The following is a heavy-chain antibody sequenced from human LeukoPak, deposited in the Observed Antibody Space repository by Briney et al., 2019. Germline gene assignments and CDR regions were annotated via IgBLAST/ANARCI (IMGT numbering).Heavy chain of an antibody. CDR1: GYTFTGYD. D-gene: IGHD6-13*01. J-gene: IGHJ5*02. V-gene: IGHV1-2*02. CDR3: ARDGQQLVLGSWFDP. CDR2: INPNSGGT. Sequence: ASVKVSCKASGYTFTGYDMHWVRQAPGQGLEWRGWINPNSGGTNYAQKFQGRVTMTRDTSISTAYMELSRLRSDDTAVYYCARDGQQLVLGSWFDPWGQGTLVTVSS.